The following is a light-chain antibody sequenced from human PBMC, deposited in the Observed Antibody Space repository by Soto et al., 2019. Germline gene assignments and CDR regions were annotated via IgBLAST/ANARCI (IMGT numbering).Light chain of an antibody. CDR2: GHS. Sequence: QAVVTQPPSVSGAPGQRVTISCTGSSSNIGAGYDVHWYQQLPGTAPKLLIDGHSNRPSGVPDRFSGSKSGTSASLAITGLQAEDEADYYCQSYDSSLSGYVVFGGGTKLTVL. V-gene: IGLV1-40*01. CDR1: SSNIGAGYD. J-gene: IGLJ2*01. CDR3: QSYDSSLSGYVV.